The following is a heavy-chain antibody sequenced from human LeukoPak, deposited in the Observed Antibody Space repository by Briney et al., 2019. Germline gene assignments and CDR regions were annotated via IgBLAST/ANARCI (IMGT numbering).Heavy chain of an antibody. Sequence: PGGSLRLSCAASGFTFSTYAMHWVRQAPGKGLAWVSRISGDESSTSYADSVKGRFSISRDNAKNTLFLQMNSLRAEDTAVYYCAGGSTLDRGLVYYWGQGTLVTVSS. J-gene: IGHJ4*02. D-gene: IGHD3-10*01. CDR1: GFTFSTYA. CDR2: ISGDESST. V-gene: IGHV3-74*01. CDR3: AGGSTLDRGLVYY.